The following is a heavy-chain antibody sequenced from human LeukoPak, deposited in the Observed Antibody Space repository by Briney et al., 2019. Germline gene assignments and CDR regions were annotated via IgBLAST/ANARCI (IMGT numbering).Heavy chain of an antibody. D-gene: IGHD2-15*01. Sequence: GGSLRLSCAASGFTFSSYWMHWFRQAPGKGLVWVSSTDNDGSKPSYADSVKGRFTISRDNAKNSLYLQMNSLRDEDTAVYYCARCSGGSCYLEPWGQGTLVTVSS. CDR2: TDNDGSKP. J-gene: IGHJ5*02. V-gene: IGHV3-74*01. CDR1: GFTFSSYW. CDR3: ARCSGGSCYLEP.